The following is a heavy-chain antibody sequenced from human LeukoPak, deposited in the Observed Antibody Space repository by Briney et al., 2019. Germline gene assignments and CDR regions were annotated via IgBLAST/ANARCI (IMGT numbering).Heavy chain of an antibody. J-gene: IGHJ6*02. CDR1: RGSISSGYYY. Sequence: SQTLSLTCTVPRGSISSGYYYSSWIRQPPGNGLEWIACIYYSGSAYYNPSIKSRVTVSVDTSKNQFSLKFSSVTAADTAVYYCARDCVVGYPRGMDVWGQGTTVTVSS. D-gene: IGHD2-15*01. V-gene: IGHV4-30-4*01. CDR2: IYYSGSA. CDR3: ARDCVVGYPRGMDV.